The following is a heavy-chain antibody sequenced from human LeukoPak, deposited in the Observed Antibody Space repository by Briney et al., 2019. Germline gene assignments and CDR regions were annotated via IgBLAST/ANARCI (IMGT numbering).Heavy chain of an antibody. V-gene: IGHV1-18*01. CDR1: GYTFTSYG. D-gene: IGHD3-10*01. J-gene: IGHJ5*02. CDR3: ARMGGSGSYYIRWFDP. Sequence: GASVKVSCKASGYTFTSYGISWVRQAPGQGVEGMGWISAYNGNTNYAQKLQGRVTMNTDTTKSTAYMELRSLRSDDTAVYYCARMGGSGSYYIRWFDPWGQGTLVTVSS. CDR2: ISAYNGNT.